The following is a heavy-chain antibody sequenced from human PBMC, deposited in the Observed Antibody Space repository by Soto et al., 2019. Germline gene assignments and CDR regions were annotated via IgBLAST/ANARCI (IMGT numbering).Heavy chain of an antibody. J-gene: IGHJ4*02. Sequence: QVQLVQSGAEVKTPGASVKVSCKASGYTLSRYSIHWVRQAPGQRLEWMGWINAGNGNTKYSQKFQDRVTITRDISESKAYMELSSLRSAGTAVYDCARGIAARLPYLGPGTLVTGSS. D-gene: IGHD6-6*01. CDR1: GYTLSRYS. CDR3: ARGIAARLPY. CDR2: INAGNGNT. V-gene: IGHV1-3*01.